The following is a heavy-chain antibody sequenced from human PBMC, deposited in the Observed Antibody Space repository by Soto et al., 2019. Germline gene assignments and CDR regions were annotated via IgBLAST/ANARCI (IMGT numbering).Heavy chain of an antibody. Sequence: QVQLQESGPGLVKPSETLSLTCTVSGGSISGYYWSWIRQPAGKGLEWIGRIYSSGSTNDNPSLHSRVAMSVDSSGNQFSLRLNPVTAADTAVYYCARREGVGGGHDIWGQGTMVTVSS. CDR1: GGSISGYY. D-gene: IGHD1-26*01. CDR3: ARREGVGGGHDI. V-gene: IGHV4-4*07. CDR2: IYSSGST. J-gene: IGHJ3*02.